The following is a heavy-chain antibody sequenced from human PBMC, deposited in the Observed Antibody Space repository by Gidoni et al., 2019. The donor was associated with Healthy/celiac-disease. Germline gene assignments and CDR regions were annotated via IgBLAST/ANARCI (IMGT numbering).Heavy chain of an antibody. CDR3: ARDSVGYYDSSGYAYFDY. CDR2: IWYDGSNH. Sequence: QVQLVESGGGVVQPGRSLRLACAASGFTFSSYGLHWVRQAPGKWLEWVAVIWYDGSNHYYADSVKGRFTISRDNSKNTLYLQMNSLRAEDTAVYYCARDSVGYYDSSGYAYFDYWGQGTLVTVSS. J-gene: IGHJ4*02. V-gene: IGHV3-33*01. CDR1: GFTFSSYG. D-gene: IGHD3-22*01.